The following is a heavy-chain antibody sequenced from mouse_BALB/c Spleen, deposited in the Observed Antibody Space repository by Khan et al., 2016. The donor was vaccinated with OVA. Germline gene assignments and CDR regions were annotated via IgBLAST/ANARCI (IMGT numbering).Heavy chain of an antibody. CDR1: GYTFTSYT. CDR3: VREGAYYRSDGWFAY. CDR2: INPSNDYP. J-gene: IGHJ3*01. V-gene: IGHV1-4*01. Sequence: QVQLQQSGAELARPGASLTMSCKASGYTFTSYTLHWLSQRLGQTWDWFGHINPSNDYPNFHQTFKDKATLIVDKSSSTAYMQLSSLTSEDSAVYYGVREGAYYRSDGWFAYWGQGTLVTVSA. D-gene: IGHD2-14*01.